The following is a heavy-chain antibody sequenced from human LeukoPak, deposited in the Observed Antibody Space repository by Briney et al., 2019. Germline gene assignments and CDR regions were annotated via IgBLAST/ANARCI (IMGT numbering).Heavy chain of an antibody. Sequence: SETLSLTCTVSGGSISSYYWSWIRQPPGKGLEGIGYIYYSWSTNYNPSLKSQVTISVDTSKNQFSLKLSYVTAADTAVYYCARSIQYSSSSTSYYYYYGMDVWGQGTTVTVSS. V-gene: IGHV4-59*01. J-gene: IGHJ6*02. CDR2: IYYSWST. CDR1: GGSISSYY. D-gene: IGHD6-6*01. CDR3: ARSIQYSSSSTSYYYYYGMDV.